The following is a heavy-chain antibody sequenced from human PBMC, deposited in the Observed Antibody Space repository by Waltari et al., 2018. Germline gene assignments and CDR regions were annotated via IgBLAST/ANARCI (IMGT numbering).Heavy chain of an antibody. CDR3: AREDRDFGVVIIGYFDY. V-gene: IGHV1-46*01. J-gene: IGHJ4*02. CDR1: GYTFTSYY. D-gene: IGHD3-3*01. CDR2: ITPGCGST. Sequence: QVQLVQSGAEVKKPGASVKVSCKASGYTFTSYYMHWVRQAPGQGLEWMGLITPGCGSTSSAQKFQGRVTMTRDTSTSTVYMELSSLRSEDTAVYYCAREDRDFGVVIIGYFDYWGQGTLVTVSS.